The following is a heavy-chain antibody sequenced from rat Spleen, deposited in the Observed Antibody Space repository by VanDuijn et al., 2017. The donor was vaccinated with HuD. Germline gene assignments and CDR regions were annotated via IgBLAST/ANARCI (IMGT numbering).Heavy chain of an antibody. J-gene: IGHJ4*01. Sequence: EVQLVESGGGLVQPGRSLKLSCAASGFTFSNYYMAWVRQAPKKGLEWVATISTSGSRTYYPDSVKGRFTISRDNAKSSLYLQMNSVKSEDTATYYCARHRELGDVMDAWCQGASVTVSS. CDR2: ISTSGSRT. CDR1: GFTFSNYY. V-gene: IGHV5-25*01. CDR3: ARHRELGDVMDA. D-gene: IGHD5-1*01.